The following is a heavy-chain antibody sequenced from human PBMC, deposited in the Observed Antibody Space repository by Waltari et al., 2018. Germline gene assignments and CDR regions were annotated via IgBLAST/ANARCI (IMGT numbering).Heavy chain of an antibody. D-gene: IGHD6-19*01. J-gene: IGHJ4*02. CDR1: GYRFTTYA. Sequence: QVHLVQSGAEMKKPGASVKVSCKTSGYRFTTYALSWVRQAPGQGLEWMGWISIYSGNTHYAQKFQGRVTMTTDTSTSTAYMELRSLNSDDTAVYYCARQGRAVAASWFAYWGQGTLVTVSS. CDR2: ISIYSGNT. V-gene: IGHV1-18*04. CDR3: ARQGRAVAASWFAY.